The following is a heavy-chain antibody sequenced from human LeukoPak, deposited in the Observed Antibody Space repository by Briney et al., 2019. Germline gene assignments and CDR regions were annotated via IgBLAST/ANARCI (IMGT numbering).Heavy chain of an antibody. V-gene: IGHV3-21*01. D-gene: IGHD4-23*01. J-gene: IGHJ6*03. Sequence: PGGSLRLSCAASGFTLYTYSMNWVRQAPGKGLEWVSSISSSSSYIYYADSVKGRFTISRDNAKNSLYLQMNSLRAEDTAVYYCARDGDTVLTRGYYYYMDVWGKGTTVTVSS. CDR2: ISSSSSYI. CDR1: GFTLYTYS. CDR3: ARDGDTVLTRGYYYYMDV.